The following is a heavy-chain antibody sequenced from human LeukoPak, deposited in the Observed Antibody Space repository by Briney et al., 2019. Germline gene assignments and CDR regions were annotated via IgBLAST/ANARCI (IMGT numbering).Heavy chain of an antibody. J-gene: IGHJ4*02. CDR3: TRRTPMIGGIDY. D-gene: IGHD3-16*01. CDR2: IRSKSYGATT. CDR1: GFTFGDYA. Sequence: GGSLRLSCTASGFTFGDYAVSWFRQAPGRGLEWVGFIRSKSYGATTEFAASVKGRFTISRDDSKSSAYLQMNSLKTEDTGVYYCTRRTPMIGGIDYWGQGTLVTVSS. V-gene: IGHV3-49*03.